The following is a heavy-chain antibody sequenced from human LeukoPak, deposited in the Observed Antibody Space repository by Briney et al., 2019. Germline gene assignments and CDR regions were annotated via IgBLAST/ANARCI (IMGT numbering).Heavy chain of an antibody. J-gene: IGHJ3*01. CDR3: AKAFRIVGIGNPDDAFDV. Sequence: HPGGSLRLSCAASGFTVSSKYMTWVRQAPGKGLEWVSLIYSAGSTYYADSVKGRFTLSRDNSENTLYLQLNSLRAEDSAIYYCAKAFRIVGIGNPDDAFDVWGQGTVVTVSS. V-gene: IGHV3-53*01. D-gene: IGHD1-26*01. CDR2: IYSAGST. CDR1: GFTVSSKY.